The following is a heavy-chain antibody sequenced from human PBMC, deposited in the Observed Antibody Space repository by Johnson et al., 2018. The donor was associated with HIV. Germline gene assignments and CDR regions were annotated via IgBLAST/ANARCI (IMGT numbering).Heavy chain of an antibody. CDR1: GFTLSKYA. V-gene: IGHV3-74*02. CDR2: VNSDGSSL. J-gene: IGHJ3*02. D-gene: IGHD5-18*01. CDR3: TRLPSGYSRDAFDI. Sequence: VQLVESGGGVVQPGRSLRLSCAASGFTLSKYAMHWVRQAPGKGLVWVSRVNSDGSSLSYADSVKGRFTISRDNAKNTLYLQMNSLRAEDTAVYYCTRLPSGYSRDAFDIWGQGTMVTVSS.